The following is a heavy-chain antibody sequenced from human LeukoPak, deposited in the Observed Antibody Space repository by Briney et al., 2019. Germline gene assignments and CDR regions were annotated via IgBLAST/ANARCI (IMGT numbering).Heavy chain of an antibody. CDR1: GGTFSSYA. CDR3: ARSHCSGGSCPRFFQH. V-gene: IGHV1-69*13. CDR2: IIPIFGTA. Sequence: SVKVSCKASGGTFSSYAISWVRQAPGQGLEWMGGIIPIFGTANYAQKFQGRVTITADESTSTAYMELSSLRSEDTAVYYCARSHCSGGSCPRFFQHWGQGTLVTVSS. J-gene: IGHJ1*01. D-gene: IGHD2-15*01.